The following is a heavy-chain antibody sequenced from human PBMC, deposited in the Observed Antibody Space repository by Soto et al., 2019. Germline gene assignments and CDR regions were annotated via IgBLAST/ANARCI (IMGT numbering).Heavy chain of an antibody. CDR2: IKQDGSEK. Sequence: EVQLVESGGGLVQPGGSLRLSCEASGFTFSSYWMSWVRQAPGKGLEWVANIKQDGSEKYYVDSVKGRFTISRDNAKNSLHLQMNSLRAEDTAVYYCAREGYSSSGWGQGTLVTVSS. CDR3: AREGYSSSG. D-gene: IGHD6-6*01. J-gene: IGHJ4*02. V-gene: IGHV3-7*01. CDR1: GFTFSSYW.